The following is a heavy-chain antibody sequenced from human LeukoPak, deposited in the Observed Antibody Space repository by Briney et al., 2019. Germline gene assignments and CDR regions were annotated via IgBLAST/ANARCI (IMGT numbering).Heavy chain of an antibody. D-gene: IGHD3-10*01. CDR1: GYSFTSYW. J-gene: IGHJ5*02. Sequence: GESLKISCKGSGYSFTSYWIGWVRQMPGKGLEWMGIIYPGDSDTRYSPSFQGQVTISADKSISTAYLQWSSLKASDTAMYYCARQNYYYGSGSYYKDNWFDPWGQGTLVTVSS. V-gene: IGHV5-51*01. CDR3: ARQNYYYGSGSYYKDNWFDP. CDR2: IYPGDSDT.